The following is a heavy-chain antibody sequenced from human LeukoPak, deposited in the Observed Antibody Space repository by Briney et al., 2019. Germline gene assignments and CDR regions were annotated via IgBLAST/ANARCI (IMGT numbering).Heavy chain of an antibody. V-gene: IGHV3-33*01. CDR2: IWYDGSNK. Sequence: GSLRLSCAASGFTFSSYGMHWVRQAPGKGLEWVAVIWYDGSNKYYADSVKGRFTISRDNSKNTLYLQMNSLRAEDTVVYYCARSDDYGDNGGFDPWGQGTLVTVSS. CDR1: GFTFSSYG. CDR3: ARSDDYGDNGGFDP. J-gene: IGHJ5*02. D-gene: IGHD4-17*01.